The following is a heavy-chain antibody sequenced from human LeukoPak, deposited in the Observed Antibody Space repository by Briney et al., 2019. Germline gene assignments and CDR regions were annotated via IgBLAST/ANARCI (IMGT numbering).Heavy chain of an antibody. CDR3: AREGGYNAPDY. V-gene: IGHV3-21*01. CDR1: GFTFSSYS. J-gene: IGHJ4*02. CDR2: ISSSSSSYI. Sequence: GGSLRLSCAASGFTFSSYSMNWVRQAPGKGLEWVSSISSSSSSYIYYADSVKGRFTISRDNAKNSLYLQMNSLRAEDTAVYYCAREGGYNAPDYWGQGTLVTVSS. D-gene: IGHD1-14*01.